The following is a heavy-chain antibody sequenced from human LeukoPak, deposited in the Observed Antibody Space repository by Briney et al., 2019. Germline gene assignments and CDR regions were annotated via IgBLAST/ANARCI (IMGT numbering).Heavy chain of an antibody. CDR3: ATQGEHSYDSNRSGYFQH. J-gene: IGHJ1*01. CDR2: ISSSSSYI. Sequence: GGSLRLSCAGSGFALKSYSLSWVRQAPGKGLEWVSSISSSSSYIYYADSVKGRFTISRDNAKNSLYLQMNSLRAEDTAVYYCATQGEHSYDSNRSGYFQHWGQGTLVTVSS. CDR1: GFALKSYS. V-gene: IGHV3-21*01. D-gene: IGHD3-22*01.